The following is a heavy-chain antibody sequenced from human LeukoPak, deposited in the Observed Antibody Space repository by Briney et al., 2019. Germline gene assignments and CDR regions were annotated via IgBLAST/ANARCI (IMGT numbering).Heavy chain of an antibody. CDR3: ARVSTMVRGVIRY. Sequence: SGGSLRLSCAASGFTFSSYWMSWVRQAPGKGLEWVANIKQDGSEKYYVDSVKGRFTISRDNAKNSLYLQMNSLRAEDTAVYYCARVSTMVRGVIRYWGQGTLVTVSS. CDR2: IKQDGSEK. D-gene: IGHD3-10*01. V-gene: IGHV3-7*01. J-gene: IGHJ4*02. CDR1: GFTFSSYW.